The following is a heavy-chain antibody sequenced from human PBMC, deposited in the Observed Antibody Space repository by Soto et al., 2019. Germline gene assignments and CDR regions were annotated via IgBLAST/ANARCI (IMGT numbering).Heavy chain of an antibody. V-gene: IGHV3-48*02. CDR1: GFTFSSYS. CDR3: ARAESLRYFDWLPYGRLYGMDV. D-gene: IGHD3-9*01. Sequence: GGSLRLSCAASGFTFSSYSMNWVRQAPGKGLEWVSYISSSSSTIYYADSVKGRFTISRDNAKNSLYLQMNSLRDEDTAVYYCARAESLRYFDWLPYGRLYGMDVWGQGTTVTVSS. CDR2: ISSSSSTI. J-gene: IGHJ6*02.